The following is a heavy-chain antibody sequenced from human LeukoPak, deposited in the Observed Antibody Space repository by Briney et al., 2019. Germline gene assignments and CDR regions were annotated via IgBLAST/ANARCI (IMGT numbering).Heavy chain of an antibody. CDR2: ISSSSSYI. Sequence: NPGGSLRLSCAASGFTFSSYSMSWVRQAPGKGLEWVSSISSSSSYIYYADSVKGRFTISRDNAKNSLYLQMNSLRAEDTAVYYCARDRLAGINWFDPWGQGTLVTVFS. D-gene: IGHD6-19*01. V-gene: IGHV3-21*01. CDR1: GFTFSSYS. CDR3: ARDRLAGINWFDP. J-gene: IGHJ5*02.